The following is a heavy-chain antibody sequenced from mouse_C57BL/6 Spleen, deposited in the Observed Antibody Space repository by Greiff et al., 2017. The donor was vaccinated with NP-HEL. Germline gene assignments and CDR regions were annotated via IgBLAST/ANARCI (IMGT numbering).Heavy chain of an antibody. V-gene: IGHV1-80*01. Sequence: QVQLKESGAELVKPGASVKISCKASGYAFSSYWMNWVKQRPGKGLEWIGQIYPGDGDTNYNGKFKGKATLTADKSSSTAYMQLSSLTSEDSAVYCCARWGNYGYAMDYWGQGTSVTVSS. CDR3: ARWGNYGYAMDY. D-gene: IGHD2-1*01. CDR2: IYPGDGDT. J-gene: IGHJ4*01. CDR1: GYAFSSYW.